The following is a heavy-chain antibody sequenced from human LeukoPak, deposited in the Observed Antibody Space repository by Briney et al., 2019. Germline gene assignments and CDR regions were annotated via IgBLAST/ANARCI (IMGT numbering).Heavy chain of an antibody. CDR3: ARGGYCSGGSCYPRPVLFDY. CDR1: GFTFSSYA. CDR2: ISYDGSNK. J-gene: IGHJ4*02. V-gene: IGHV3-30-3*01. Sequence: GGSLRLSCAASGFTFSSYAMHWVRQAPGKGLEWVAVISYDGSNKYYADSVKGRFTISRDNAKNSLYLQMNSLRAEDTAVYYCARGGYCSGGSCYPRPVLFDYWGQGTLVTVSS. D-gene: IGHD2-15*01.